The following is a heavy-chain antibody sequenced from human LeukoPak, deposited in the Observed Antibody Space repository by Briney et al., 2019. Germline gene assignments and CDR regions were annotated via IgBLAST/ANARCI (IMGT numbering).Heavy chain of an antibody. V-gene: IGHV3-74*01. Sequence: GSLRLSCAASGFTFSRYWMHWVRQAPGKGLVWVSRINSDGSSTTYADSVRGRFSISRDNAKNTLYLHMNSLRAEDTAVYYCARPRGGYYDSSGYYDYWGQGTLVTVSS. CDR3: ARPRGGYYDSSGYYDY. CDR1: GFTFSRYW. CDR2: INSDGSST. D-gene: IGHD3-22*01. J-gene: IGHJ4*02.